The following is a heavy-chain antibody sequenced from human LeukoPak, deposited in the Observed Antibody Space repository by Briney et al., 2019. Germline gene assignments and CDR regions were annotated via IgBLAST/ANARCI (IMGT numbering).Heavy chain of an antibody. D-gene: IGHD2-15*01. CDR3: TRDSSWSFDY. CDR1: GFTFGDYA. CDR2: IRSKAYGGTT. J-gene: IGHJ4*02. V-gene: IGHV3-49*04. Sequence: PGRSLRLSCTASGFTFGDYAMSWVRQAPGKGLEWVGFIRSKAYGGTTEYAASVKGRFTISRDDSKSIAYLQMNSLRTEDTAVYYCTRDSSWSFDYWGQGTLVTVSS.